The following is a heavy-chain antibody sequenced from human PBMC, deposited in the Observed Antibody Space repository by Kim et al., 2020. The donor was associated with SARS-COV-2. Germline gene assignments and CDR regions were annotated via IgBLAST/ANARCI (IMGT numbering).Heavy chain of an antibody. J-gene: IGHJ4*02. Sequence: QKFQGRVTMTRDTSISTAYMELSRLRSDDTAVYYCARDFGPLSSGWYNDYWGQGTLVTVSS. D-gene: IGHD6-19*01. CDR3: ARDFGPLSSGWYNDY. V-gene: IGHV1-2*02.